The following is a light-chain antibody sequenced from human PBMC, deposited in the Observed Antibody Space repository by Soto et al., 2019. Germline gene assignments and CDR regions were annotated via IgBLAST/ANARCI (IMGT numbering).Light chain of an antibody. CDR1: DVMRVY. CDR2: AAS. CDR3: QQYYSFPRT. J-gene: IGKJ1*01. Sequence: ILMTQSPSLLSASTGDRVTISCRISDVMRVYLSWYQQKPGKAPELLIYAASTLQSGVPSRFSGSGSGTDFTLTISCLQSEDFATYYCQQYYSFPRTFGQGTKVDIK. V-gene: IGKV1D-8*01.